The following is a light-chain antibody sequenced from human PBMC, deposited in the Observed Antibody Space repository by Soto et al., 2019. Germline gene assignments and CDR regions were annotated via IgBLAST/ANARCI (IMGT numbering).Light chain of an antibody. CDR2: DAS. CDR1: ESVSSK. V-gene: IGKV3-15*01. CDR3: QEYIHWPPGM. Sequence: EIVMTQSPATLSVSPGERATLSCRASESVSSKLVWYQKKPGQAPRLLIHDASTRATGIPARFSGSGSGTEFILTISSVESEDFAIYYCQEYIHWPPGMFGPGTTVDIK. J-gene: IGKJ1*01.